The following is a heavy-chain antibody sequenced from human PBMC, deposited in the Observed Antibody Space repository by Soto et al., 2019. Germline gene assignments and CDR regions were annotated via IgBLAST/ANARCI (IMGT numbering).Heavy chain of an antibody. CDR2: MNPNSGNT. D-gene: IGHD3-10*01. Sequence: QVQLVQSGAEVKKPGASVKVSCKASGYTFTSYDINWVRQATGQGLEWMGWMNPNSGNTGYAQKFQGRVTMTRNTSISTAYMELSSLRSEDTAVYYCVRVQYGSGSYYNDRYYFDYWGQGTLVTVSS. J-gene: IGHJ4*02. V-gene: IGHV1-8*01. CDR3: VRVQYGSGSYYNDRYYFDY. CDR1: GYTFTSYD.